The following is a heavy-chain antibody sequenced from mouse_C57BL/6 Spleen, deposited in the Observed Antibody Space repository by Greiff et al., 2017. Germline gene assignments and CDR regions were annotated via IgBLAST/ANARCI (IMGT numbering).Heavy chain of an antibody. CDR1: GYAFTNYL. Sequence: QVQLKESGAELVRPGTSVKVSCKASGYAFTNYLIEWVKQRPGQGLEWIGVINPGSGGTNYNEKFKGKATLTADKSSSTAYMQLSSLTSEDSAVYFCARSLNYYGSSQPHWYFDVWGTGTTVTVSS. D-gene: IGHD1-1*01. V-gene: IGHV1-54*01. J-gene: IGHJ1*03. CDR3: ARSLNYYGSSQPHWYFDV. CDR2: INPGSGGT.